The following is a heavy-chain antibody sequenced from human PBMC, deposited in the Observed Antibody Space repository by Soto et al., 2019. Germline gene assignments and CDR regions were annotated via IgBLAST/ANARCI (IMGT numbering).Heavy chain of an antibody. D-gene: IGHD2-2*01. J-gene: IGHJ3*02. CDR2: ITYNSGSI. CDR1: GGTFVYYA. V-gene: IGHV3-9*01. Sequence: SLRHCCAASGGTFVYYARHLVRTAPGKAVEWVSGITYNSGSIGYADSVKGRFTISRDTAKNSLYLQMNSLRAEDTALYYCVKDIEENQLFYDAFDIWGQGIMVTVSS. CDR3: VKDIEENQLFYDAFDI.